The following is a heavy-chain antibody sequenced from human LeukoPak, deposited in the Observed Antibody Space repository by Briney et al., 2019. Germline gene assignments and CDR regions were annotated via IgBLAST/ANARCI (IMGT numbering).Heavy chain of an antibody. Sequence: SETLSLTCTVSGGSISSYYWSWIRQPPGKGLEWIGRIHTSGSTNYNPSLKSRVTMSVDTSKNQFSLKLSSVTAADTALYYCARDTYYYDSSGYSSFDYWGQGTLVTVSS. V-gene: IGHV4-4*07. CDR3: ARDTYYYDSSGYSSFDY. CDR2: IHTSGST. D-gene: IGHD3-22*01. CDR1: GGSISSYY. J-gene: IGHJ4*02.